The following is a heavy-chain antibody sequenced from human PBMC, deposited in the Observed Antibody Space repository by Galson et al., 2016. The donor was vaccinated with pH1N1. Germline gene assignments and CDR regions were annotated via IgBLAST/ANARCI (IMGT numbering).Heavy chain of an antibody. V-gene: IGHV2-70*13. CDR3: ARFMYGDSLLQLDY. CDR1: GFSLSTSGLC. D-gene: IGHD4-17*01. Sequence: PALVKPTQTLTLTCTFSGFSLSTSGLCVSWIRQPPGKALEWLALIDWDDDKYYSTSLKTRLTISKDTSKNQVVLTMTNMDPVDTATYYCARFMYGDSLLQLDYWGQGTLVTVSS. CDR2: IDWDDDK. J-gene: IGHJ4*02.